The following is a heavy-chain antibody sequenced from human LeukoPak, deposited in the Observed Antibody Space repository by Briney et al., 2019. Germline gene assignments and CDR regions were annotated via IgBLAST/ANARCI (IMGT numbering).Heavy chain of an antibody. D-gene: IGHD6-13*01. CDR3: ARGRTLAAAYPYFFDY. CDR2: IKSEGRDK. J-gene: IGHJ4*02. CDR1: GFTFSGYW. Sequence: GGSLRLSCAASGFTFSGYWMSWVRQAPGKGLEWVANIKSEGRDKYYVDSVKGRFTISRDNAKNSLYLEISSLRAEDTAVYYCARGRTLAAAYPYFFDYWGQGTLVTVSS. V-gene: IGHV3-7*04.